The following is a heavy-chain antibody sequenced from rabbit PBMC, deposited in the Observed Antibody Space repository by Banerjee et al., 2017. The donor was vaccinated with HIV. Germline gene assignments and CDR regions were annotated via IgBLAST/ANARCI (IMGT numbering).Heavy chain of an antibody. CDR3: ARGDAGYGWMDL. V-gene: IGHV1S45*01. D-gene: IGHD6-1*01. Sequence: QEQLVESGGGLVQPEGSLTLTCTASGFSFSSNGMCWVRQAPGKGLEWIACIYAGSSGSIYYASWAKGRFTISKTSSTTVTLQMTSLTAADTATYFCARGDAGYGWMDLWGQGTLVTVS. CDR2: IYAGSSGSI. J-gene: IGHJ3*01. CDR1: GFSFSSNG.